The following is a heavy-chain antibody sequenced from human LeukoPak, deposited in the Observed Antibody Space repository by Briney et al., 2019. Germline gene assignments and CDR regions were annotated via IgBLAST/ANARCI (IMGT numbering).Heavy chain of an antibody. CDR3: AKDVTSTS. CDR2: IKHDGSQK. CDR1: GFTFSTYW. V-gene: IGHV3-7*05. D-gene: IGHD2-2*01. J-gene: IGHJ5*02. Sequence: PGGSLRLSCAASGFTFSTYWMSWVRQVPGKGLEWVANIKHDGSQKFYVDSVKGRFTISRDDSKNSLFLQMNSLRTEDTALYYCAKDVTSTSWGQGTLVTVSP.